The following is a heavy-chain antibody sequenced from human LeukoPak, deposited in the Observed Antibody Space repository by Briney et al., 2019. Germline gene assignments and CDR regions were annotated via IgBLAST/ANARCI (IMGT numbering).Heavy chain of an antibody. CDR2: ISSSSSYI. CDR3: AVGWDGVRSIAD. V-gene: IGHV3-21*01. Sequence: GGSLRLSCAASGFTFSSYSMNWVRQAPGKGLEWVSSISSSSSYISYADSVTGRFTISRDKAKNSLFLQMDSLMGEDTAVYYCAVGWDGVRSIADWGQGTLVSVSS. CDR1: GFTFSSYS. J-gene: IGHJ4*02. D-gene: IGHD3-3*01.